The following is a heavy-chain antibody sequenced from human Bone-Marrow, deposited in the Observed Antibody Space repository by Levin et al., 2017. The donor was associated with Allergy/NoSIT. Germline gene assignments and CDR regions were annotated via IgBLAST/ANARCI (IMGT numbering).Heavy chain of an antibody. CDR3: ARDQSPPGGTYYYYFGMDV. CDR1: GFTFKSYA. D-gene: IGHD3-16*01. J-gene: IGHJ6*02. V-gene: IGHV3-30-3*01. Sequence: HPGGSLRLSCAASGFTFKSYAMHWVRQSPGKGLEWVAVITYDGNNKYYADSVKGRFTVSRDSSKNTLYLEMNSLRAEDTAVYFCARDQSPPGGTYYYYFGMDVWGQGTTVTVSS. CDR2: ITYDGNNK.